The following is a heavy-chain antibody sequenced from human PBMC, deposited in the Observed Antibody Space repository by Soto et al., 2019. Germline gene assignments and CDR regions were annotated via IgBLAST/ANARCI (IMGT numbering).Heavy chain of an antibody. CDR3: ARNLRSSLRFFPQYGMDV. V-gene: IGHV1-69*06. Sequence: ASVKVSCKASGGTFSSYAISWVRQAPGQGLEWMGGIIPIFGTANYAQKFQGRVTITADKSTSTAYMELSSLRPEDTAVYYCARNLRSSLRFFPQYGMDVWGQGTTVTVSS. J-gene: IGHJ6*02. CDR2: IIPIFGTA. CDR1: GGTFSSYA. D-gene: IGHD3-3*01.